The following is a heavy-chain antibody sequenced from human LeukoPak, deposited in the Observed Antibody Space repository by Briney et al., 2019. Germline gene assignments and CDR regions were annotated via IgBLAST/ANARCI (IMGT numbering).Heavy chain of an antibody. J-gene: IGHJ4*02. V-gene: IGHV3-23*01. CDR1: GFTFSNYL. Sequence: PGGSLRLSCVASGFTFSNYLMNWVRQAPGKGLEWVSGISHSGSSIYYADSVKGRFTISRDNSKNTLYLQMDHLRVEDTAVYYCAMALDYWGQGTLVTVSS. CDR2: ISHSGSSI. CDR3: AMALDY.